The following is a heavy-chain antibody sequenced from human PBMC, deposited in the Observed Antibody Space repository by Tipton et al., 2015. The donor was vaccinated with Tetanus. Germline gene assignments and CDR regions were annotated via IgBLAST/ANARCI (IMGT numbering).Heavy chain of an antibody. CDR3: ARMTWIQLWLRENNYFDY. CDR2: INHSGST. CDR1: GGSFSGYY. J-gene: IGHJ4*02. V-gene: IGHV4-34*01. D-gene: IGHD5-18*01. Sequence: TLSLTCAVYGGSFSGYYWSWIRQPPGKGLEWIGEINHSGSTNYNPSLKSRVTISVDTSKNQFSLKLSSVTAADTAVYYCARMTWIQLWLRENNYFDYWGQGTLVTVSS.